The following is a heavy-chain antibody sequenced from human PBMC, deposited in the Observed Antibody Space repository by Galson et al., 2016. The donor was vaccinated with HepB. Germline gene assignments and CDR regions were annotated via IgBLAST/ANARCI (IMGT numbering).Heavy chain of an antibody. CDR1: GFTFGNYV. Sequence: SLRLSCAASGFTFGNYVTSWVRQAPGKGLEWVAAIGGNGSPTYYADSVRGRFSISRDNSKNTLYLQMNSLRAEDTALYYCARGGGHGFFDYWGQGTQVTVSS. CDR2: IGGNGSPT. J-gene: IGHJ4*02. V-gene: IGHV3-23*01. CDR3: ARGGGHGFFDY. D-gene: IGHD3-10*01.